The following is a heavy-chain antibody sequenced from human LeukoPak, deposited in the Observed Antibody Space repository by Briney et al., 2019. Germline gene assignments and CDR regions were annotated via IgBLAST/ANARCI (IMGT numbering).Heavy chain of an antibody. Sequence: GASVKVSRKASGYIFTTYDIGWVRQATGQGLEWMGWLNPNSGNAGDAQKFQGRVTISRNTSISTAYMELSSLRSDDTAIYYCARRKFLGWFDPWGQGTLVTVSS. J-gene: IGHJ5*02. V-gene: IGHV1-8*03. CDR3: ARRKFLGWFDP. CDR2: LNPNSGNA. CDR1: GYIFTTYD. D-gene: IGHD7-27*01.